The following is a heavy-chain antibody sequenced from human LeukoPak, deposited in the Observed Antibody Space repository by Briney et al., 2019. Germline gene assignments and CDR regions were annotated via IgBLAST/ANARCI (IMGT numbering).Heavy chain of an antibody. D-gene: IGHD3-22*01. J-gene: IGHJ3*01. CDR3: TTGTSIVVLKGAP. Sequence: GGSLRLSCAASGFTFSNAWMTWVRQAPGKGLEWVGRIKSKADGGTTENAAPVKGRFSISRDDSKNTLYLQMNSLTTEDTAVYYCTTGTSIVVLKGAPWGQGTMVTVSS. CDR1: GFTFSNAW. CDR2: IKSKADGGTT. V-gene: IGHV3-15*01.